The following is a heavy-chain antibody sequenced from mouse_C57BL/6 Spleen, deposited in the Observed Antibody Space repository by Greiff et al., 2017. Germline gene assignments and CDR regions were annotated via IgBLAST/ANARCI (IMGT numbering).Heavy chain of an antibody. CDR3: ARDGPTVGAMDY. D-gene: IGHD1-1*01. Sequence: QVQLKQSGAELVKPGASVKISCKASGYAFSSYWMNLVKQRPGKGLEWIGQIYPGDGDTNYNGKFKGKATLTADKSSSTAYMQLSSLTSEDSAVYFCARDGPTVGAMDYWGQGTSVTVSS. CDR2: IYPGDGDT. V-gene: IGHV1-80*01. J-gene: IGHJ4*01. CDR1: GYAFSSYW.